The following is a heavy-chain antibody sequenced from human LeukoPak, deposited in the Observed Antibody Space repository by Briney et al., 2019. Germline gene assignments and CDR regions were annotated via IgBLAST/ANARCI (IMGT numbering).Heavy chain of an antibody. J-gene: IGHJ4*02. CDR1: GFTFDDYA. D-gene: IGHD4-23*01. Sequence: GGSLRLSCAASGFTFDDYAMHWVRQAPGKGLEWVSLTSGDGGSTYYADSVKGRFTISRDNSKNSLYLQMNSLRTEDTALYYCAKDGENYGGNSGGFDYWGQGTLVTVSS. CDR2: TSGDGGST. V-gene: IGHV3-43*02. CDR3: AKDGENYGGNSGGFDY.